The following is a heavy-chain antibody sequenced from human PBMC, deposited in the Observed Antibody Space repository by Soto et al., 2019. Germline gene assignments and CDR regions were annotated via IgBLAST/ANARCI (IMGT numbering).Heavy chain of an antibody. D-gene: IGHD4-17*01. V-gene: IGHV3-30*18. Sequence: QVQLVESGGGVVQPGRSLRLSCAASGFTFSSYGMHWVRQAPGKGLEWVAVISYDGSNKYYADSVKGRFTISRDNSQNTLYLQMKSLRAEDTAVYYWAKGEDYGDYVGYFDYWGQGTLVTVSS. CDR1: GFTFSSYG. J-gene: IGHJ4*02. CDR3: AKGEDYGDYVGYFDY. CDR2: ISYDGSNK.